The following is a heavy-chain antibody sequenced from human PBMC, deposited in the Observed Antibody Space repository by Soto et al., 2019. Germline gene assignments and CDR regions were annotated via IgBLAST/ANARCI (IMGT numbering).Heavy chain of an antibody. D-gene: IGHD3-3*01. Sequence: QVQLQESGPGLVKPSETLSLICNVSGGSINSGSFYWSWIRQPPGKGLEWIGYIFYSGSTKYNPALKSRATIMVDPSRRQFSLRLASVTAADTAVYYCAGENGNWSGDFDIWGQGTLVTVSS. CDR2: IFYSGST. CDR1: GGSINSGSFY. CDR3: AGENGNWSGDFDI. V-gene: IGHV4-61*01. J-gene: IGHJ3*02.